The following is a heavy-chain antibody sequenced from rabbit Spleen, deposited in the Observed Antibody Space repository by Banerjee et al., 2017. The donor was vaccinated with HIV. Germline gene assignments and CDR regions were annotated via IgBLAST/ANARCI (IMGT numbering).Heavy chain of an antibody. J-gene: IGHJ6*01. CDR1: GLDFSGGSY. V-gene: IGHV1S40*01. Sequence: QSLEESGGDLVKPGASLTLTCKASGLDFSGGSYDSYMCWVRQAPGKGLEWIACIDSGSSGFTYFASWAKGRFTISKTSSTTVTLQMTSLTAADTATYFCARDSGSSFSSYGMDLWGPGTLVTVS. D-gene: IGHD8-1*01. CDR3: ARDSGSSFSSYGMDL. CDR2: IDSGSSGFT.